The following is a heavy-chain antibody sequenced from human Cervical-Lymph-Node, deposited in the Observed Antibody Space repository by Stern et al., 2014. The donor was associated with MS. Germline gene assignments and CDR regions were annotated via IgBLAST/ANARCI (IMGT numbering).Heavy chain of an antibody. Sequence: VQLLESGAEEKKPGASVKVSCKASGSTFTSYGISWVRQAPGQGLEWMGLIIAYNGNTNYAQKLQGRVTMTTDTSTSTAYMELRSLRSDDTAVYYCARGLLGSENAFDIWGQGTMVTVSS. CDR1: GSTFTSYG. V-gene: IGHV1-18*01. D-gene: IGHD2-15*01. CDR2: IIAYNGNT. J-gene: IGHJ3*02. CDR3: ARGLLGSENAFDI.